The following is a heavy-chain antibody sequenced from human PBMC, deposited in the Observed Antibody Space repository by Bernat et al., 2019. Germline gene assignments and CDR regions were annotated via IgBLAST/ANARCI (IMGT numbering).Heavy chain of an antibody. D-gene: IGHD3-16*01. J-gene: IGHJ5*02. CDR1: GGSISSGGYY. CDR3: ARQDRWDDYVWGSYNWFDP. V-gene: IGHV4-39*01. CDR2: IYYSGST. Sequence: QVQLQESGPGLVKPSQTLSLTCTVSGGSISSGGYYWSWIRQHPGKGLEWIGSIYYSGSTYYNPSLKSRVTISVDTSKNQFSLKLSSVTAADTAVYYCARQDRWDDYVWGSYNWFDPWGQGTLVTVSS.